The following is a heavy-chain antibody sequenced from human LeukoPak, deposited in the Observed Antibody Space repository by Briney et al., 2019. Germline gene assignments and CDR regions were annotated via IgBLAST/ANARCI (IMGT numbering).Heavy chain of an antibody. V-gene: IGHV4-4*07. CDR2: IYTSGST. CDR1: GGSISSYY. Sequence: PSETLSLTCTVSGGSISSYYWSWIRQPAGKGLEWIGRIYTSGSTNYNPSLKSRVTMSVDTSKNQFSLKLSSVTAADTAVYYCARVGRSGSYHPFDYWGQGTLVTVSS. J-gene: IGHJ4*02. D-gene: IGHD1-26*01. CDR3: ARVGRSGSYHPFDY.